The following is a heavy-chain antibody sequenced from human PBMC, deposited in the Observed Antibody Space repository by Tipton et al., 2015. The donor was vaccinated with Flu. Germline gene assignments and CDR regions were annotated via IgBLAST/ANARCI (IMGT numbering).Heavy chain of an antibody. CDR1: GGSISSYY. CDR2: IYYSGST. V-gene: IGHV4-59*01. J-gene: IGHJ4*02. Sequence: TLSLTCTVSGGSISSYYWSWIRQPPGKGLEWIGYIYYSGSTNYNPSLKSRVTILVDTSKNQFSLKLSSVTAADTAVYYCARRYSSGWYYYFDYWGQGTLVTVSS. CDR3: ARRYSSGWYYYFDY. D-gene: IGHD6-19*01.